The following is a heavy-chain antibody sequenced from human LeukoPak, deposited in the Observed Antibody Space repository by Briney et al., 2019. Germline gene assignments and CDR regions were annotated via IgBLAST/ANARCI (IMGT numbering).Heavy chain of an antibody. CDR2: INWNGGST. CDR1: GFTFDNYG. J-gene: IGHJ4*02. D-gene: IGHD3-22*01. V-gene: IGHV3-20*04. Sequence: GGSLRLSCAASGFTFDNYGMSWVRQAPGKGLEWVAGINWNGGSTGYADSVKGGFTISRDNAKNSLFLQMNSLRAEDTALYYCARGVSYYDSSGPFDYWGQGTLVTVSS. CDR3: ARGVSYYDSSGPFDY.